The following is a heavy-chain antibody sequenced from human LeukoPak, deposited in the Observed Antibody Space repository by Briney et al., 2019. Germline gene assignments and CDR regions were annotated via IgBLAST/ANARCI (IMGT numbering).Heavy chain of an antibody. J-gene: IGHJ4*02. CDR1: GFTFSGYA. CDR3: AKALIGVLRGFDY. V-gene: IGHV3-30-3*01. Sequence: PGRSLRLSCAASGFTFSGYAMHWVRQAPGKGLEWVAVISYDGSNKYYADSVKGRFTISRDNSKNTLYLQMNSLRAEDTAVYYCAKALIGVLRGFDYWGQGTLVTVSS. D-gene: IGHD7-27*01. CDR2: ISYDGSNK.